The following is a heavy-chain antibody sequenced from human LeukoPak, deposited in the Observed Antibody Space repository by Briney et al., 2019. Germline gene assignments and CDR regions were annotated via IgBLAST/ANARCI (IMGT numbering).Heavy chain of an antibody. Sequence: PSETLSLTCAVYGGSFSGYYWSWIRQPPGKGLEWIGEINHSGSTNYKPSLKSRVTISVDTSKNQFSLKLSSVTAADTAVYYCARRYSSSWYGFPRVVDPWGQGTLVTVSS. D-gene: IGHD6-13*01. J-gene: IGHJ5*02. CDR1: GGSFSGYY. CDR3: ARRYSSSWYGFPRVVDP. V-gene: IGHV4-34*01. CDR2: INHSGST.